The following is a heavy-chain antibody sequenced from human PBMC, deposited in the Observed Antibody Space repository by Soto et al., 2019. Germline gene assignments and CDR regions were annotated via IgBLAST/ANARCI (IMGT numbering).Heavy chain of an antibody. CDR1: GFSLNSYE. J-gene: IGHJ3*02. CDR3: ARVFGDYLIDAFDI. CDR2: ISGSGSPI. D-gene: IGHD4-17*01. Sequence: EAQLVESGGGLVQPGGSPRLSCAAFGFSLNSYEMDWVRQAPGKGLEWVSHISGSGSPIYYADSVKGRFTISRDNAKNSVFLQMNSLRAEDTAVYYCARVFGDYLIDAFDIWGQGTMVTVSS. V-gene: IGHV3-48*03.